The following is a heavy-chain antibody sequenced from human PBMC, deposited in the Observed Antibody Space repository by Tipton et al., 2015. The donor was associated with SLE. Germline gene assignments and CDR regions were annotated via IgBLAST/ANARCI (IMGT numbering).Heavy chain of an antibody. V-gene: IGHV4-30-4*01. CDR3: ARGRIPDYSSSSGY. D-gene: IGHD6-6*01. Sequence: TLSLTCTVSGGSISSGDYYWSWIRQPPGKGLEWIGEINHSGSTNYNPSLKSRVTISVDTSKNQFSLKLSSVTAADTAVYYCARGRIPDYSSSSGYWGQGTLVTVSS. CDR2: INHSGST. CDR1: GGSISSGDYY. J-gene: IGHJ4*02.